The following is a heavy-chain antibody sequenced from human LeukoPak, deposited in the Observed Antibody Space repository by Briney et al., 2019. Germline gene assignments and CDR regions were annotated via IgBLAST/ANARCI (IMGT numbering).Heavy chain of an antibody. CDR2: ISGSGGST. J-gene: IGHJ6*02. CDR1: GFTFSSYA. CDR3: AKTRTYGDEYYYYYYGMDV. V-gene: IGHV3-23*01. D-gene: IGHD4-17*01. Sequence: GGSLRLSCAASGFTFSSYAMSWVRQAPGKGLEWVSVISGSGGSTYYADSVKGRFTISRDNSKNTLYLQMNSLRAEDAAVYYCAKTRTYGDEYYYYYYGMDVWGQGTTVTVSS.